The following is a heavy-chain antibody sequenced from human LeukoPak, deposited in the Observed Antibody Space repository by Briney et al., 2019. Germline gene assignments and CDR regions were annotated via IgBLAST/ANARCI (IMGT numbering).Heavy chain of an antibody. CDR3: AKDSNWSFDP. CDR2: IKQDGSEK. CDR1: GFTFTSHG. J-gene: IGHJ5*02. V-gene: IGHV3-7*04. D-gene: IGHD6-13*01. Sequence: GSLRLSCVVSGFTFTSHGMSWVRQAPGKGLEWVAKIKQDGSEKYYVDSVKGRFTISRDNAKNSLYLQMNSLRAEDTAVYYCAKDSNWSFDPWGQGTLVTVSS.